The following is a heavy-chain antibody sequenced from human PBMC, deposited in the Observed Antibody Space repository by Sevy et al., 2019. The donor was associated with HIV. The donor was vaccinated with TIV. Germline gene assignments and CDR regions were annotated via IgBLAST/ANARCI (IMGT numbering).Heavy chain of an antibody. CDR2: ISSSSSYI. CDR3: ASDGGCCSGGSCYSRRDYYYYMDV. D-gene: IGHD2-15*01. J-gene: IGHJ6*03. CDR1: GFTFSSYS. V-gene: IGHV3-21*01. Sequence: GGSLRLSCAASGFTFSSYSMNWVRQAPGKGLEWVSSISSSSSYIYYADSVKGRFTISRDNAKNSLYLQMNSLRAEDTAVYYCASDGGCCSGGSCYSRRDYYYYMDVWGKGTTVTVSS.